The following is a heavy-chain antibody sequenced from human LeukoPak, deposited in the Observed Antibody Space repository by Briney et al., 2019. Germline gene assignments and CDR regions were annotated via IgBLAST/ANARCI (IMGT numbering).Heavy chain of an antibody. CDR1: GYSISSGYY. CDR2: IYHSGST. D-gene: IGHD3-22*01. V-gene: IGHV4-38-2*02. Sequence: PSETLSLTCTVFGYSISSGYYWSWIRPPPGKGLEWIGYIYHSGSTYYNPSLKGRVTISVDRSKNQFSLKLSSVTAADTAVYYCARDPLYYYDSSGSPPYYYMDVWGKGTTVTVSS. CDR3: ARDPLYYYDSSGSPPYYYMDV. J-gene: IGHJ6*03.